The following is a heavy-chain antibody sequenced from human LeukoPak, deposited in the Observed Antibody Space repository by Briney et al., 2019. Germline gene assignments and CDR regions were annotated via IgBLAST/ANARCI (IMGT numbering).Heavy chain of an antibody. Sequence: GGSLRLSCAASGFTFSSYGMHWVRQAPGKGLEWVAFIRYDGSNKYYADSVKGRFTISRDNSKNTLYLQMNSLRAEDTAVYYCPKDLETYYYDSSGPGYWGQGTLVTVSS. CDR1: GFTFSSYG. J-gene: IGHJ4*02. D-gene: IGHD3-22*01. CDR2: IRYDGSNK. V-gene: IGHV3-30*02. CDR3: PKDLETYYYDSSGPGY.